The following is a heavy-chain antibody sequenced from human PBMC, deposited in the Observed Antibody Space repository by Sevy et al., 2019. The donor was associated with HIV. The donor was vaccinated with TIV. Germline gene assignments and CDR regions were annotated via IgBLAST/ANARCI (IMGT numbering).Heavy chain of an antibody. CDR1: GFTFSSYW. CDR2: IKQDGSEK. Sequence: GGSLRLSCAASGFTFSSYWMSWVRQAPGKGLEWVANIKQDGSEKYYVDSVKGRFTISRDNAKNSLYLQMNGLRAEDKAVYYCASGKGYTGSYYYYGMDVWGQGTTVTVSS. J-gene: IGHJ6*02. D-gene: IGHD6-13*01. CDR3: ASGKGYTGSYYYYGMDV. V-gene: IGHV3-7*01.